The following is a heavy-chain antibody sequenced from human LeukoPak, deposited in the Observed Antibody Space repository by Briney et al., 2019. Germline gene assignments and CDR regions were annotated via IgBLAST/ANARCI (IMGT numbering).Heavy chain of an antibody. Sequence: GGSLRLSCAASGFIFSSYGMSWVRQAPGKGLEWVSAISGSGGSTYYVDSVKGRFTISRDNSKNTLYLQMNSLRAEDTAVYYCAKVGGLYYGSGSYYFDYWGQGTLVTVSS. V-gene: IGHV3-23*01. CDR2: ISGSGGST. CDR1: GFIFSSYG. J-gene: IGHJ4*02. D-gene: IGHD3-10*01. CDR3: AKVGGLYYGSGSYYFDY.